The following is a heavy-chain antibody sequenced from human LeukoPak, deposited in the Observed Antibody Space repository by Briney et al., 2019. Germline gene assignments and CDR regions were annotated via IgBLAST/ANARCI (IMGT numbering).Heavy chain of an antibody. CDR3: ARVHYDFWSGHHYYGMDV. Sequence: SETLSLTCGVSGYSISSGYQWAWIRQPPGKGLEWIGYIYYSGSTNYNPSLKSRVTISVDTSKNQFSLKLSSVTAADTAVYYCARVHYDFWSGHHYYGMDVWGQGTTVTVSS. J-gene: IGHJ6*02. V-gene: IGHV4-61*01. CDR1: GYSISSGYQ. D-gene: IGHD3-3*01. CDR2: IYYSGST.